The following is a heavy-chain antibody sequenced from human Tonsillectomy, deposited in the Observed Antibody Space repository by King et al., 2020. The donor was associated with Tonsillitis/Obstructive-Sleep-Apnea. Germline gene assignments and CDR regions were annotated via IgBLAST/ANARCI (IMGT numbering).Heavy chain of an antibody. CDR1: GFSLSTSGMC. V-gene: IGHV2-70*11. J-gene: IGHJ6*03. D-gene: IGHD3-10*01. CDR3: ARIPYGSGDKYMDV. Sequence: TLKESGPALVKPTQTLTLTCTFSGFSLSTSGMCISWIRQPPGKALEWLARIDWDDDKYYSISLKTRLTISKDTSKNQVVLTMTNMDPVDTATYYCARIPYGSGDKYMDVWGNGTTVTVSS. CDR2: IDWDDDK.